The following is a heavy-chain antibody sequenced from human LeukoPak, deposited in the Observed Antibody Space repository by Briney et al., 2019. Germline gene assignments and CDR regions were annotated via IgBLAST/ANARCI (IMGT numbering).Heavy chain of an antibody. CDR3: ARHYGGNMGLDAFDI. V-gene: IGHV1-18*01. CDR2: ISAYNGNT. J-gene: IGHJ3*02. Sequence: AASVKVSCKASGYTFTSYGISWVRQAPGQGLEWVGWISAYNGNTNYAQKLQGRVTMTTDTSTSTAYMELRSLRSDDTAVYYCARHYGGNMGLDAFDIWGQGTMVTVSS. D-gene: IGHD4-23*01. CDR1: GYTFTSYG.